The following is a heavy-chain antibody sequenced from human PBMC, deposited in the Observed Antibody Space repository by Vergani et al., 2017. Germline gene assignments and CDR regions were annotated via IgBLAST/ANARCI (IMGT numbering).Heavy chain of an antibody. CDR1: GGSISSDTFY. CDR3: ATATGPHDYGSVLEGPGDV. J-gene: IGHJ6*04. D-gene: IGHD3-10*01. CDR2: IYNSGST. V-gene: IGHV4-31*03. Sequence: QVQLQESGPGLVKPSQTLSLTCTVSGGSISSDTFYWSWIRQHPGKGLEWIGNIYNSGSTYYNPSLKSRVSISVDTSKNQFSLKLTSVTAADTAVYYCATATGPHDYGSVLEGPGDVWGKGTTVTVSS.